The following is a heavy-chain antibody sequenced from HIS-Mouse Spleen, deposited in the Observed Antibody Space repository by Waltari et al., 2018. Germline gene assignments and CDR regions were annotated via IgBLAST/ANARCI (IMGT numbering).Heavy chain of an antibody. J-gene: IGHJ4*02. CDR1: GFTFSSYG. CDR2: ISYDGSNK. CDR3: AKASSGWLDY. Sequence: QVQLVESGGGVVQPGRSLRLSCAASGFTFSSYGMPWVRPAPGKGLEWVAVISYDGSNKYYADSVKGRFTISRDNSKNTLYLQMNSLRAEDTAVYYCAKASSGWLDYWGQGTLVTVSS. V-gene: IGHV3-30*18. D-gene: IGHD6-19*01.